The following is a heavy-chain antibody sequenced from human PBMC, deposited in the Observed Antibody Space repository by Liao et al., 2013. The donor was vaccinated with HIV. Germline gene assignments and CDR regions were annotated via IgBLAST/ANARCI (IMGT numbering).Heavy chain of an antibody. CDR1: GGSISTYY. CDR3: ARELYYDSSGLKTDYYYYMDV. CDR2: ISTDEST. V-gene: IGHV4-4*07. D-gene: IGHD3-22*01. J-gene: IGHJ6*03. Sequence: QVQLQESGPGLVKPSETLSLTCTVSGGSISTYYWSWIRQPAGKGLEWIGHISTDESTNYNPSLKSRVTISLDTSKNQFSLKLSSVTAADTAVYYCARELYYDSSGLKTDYYYYMDVWGKGTTVTVSS.